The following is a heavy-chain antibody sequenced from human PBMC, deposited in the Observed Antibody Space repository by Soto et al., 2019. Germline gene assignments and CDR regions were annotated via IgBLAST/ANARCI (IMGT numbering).Heavy chain of an antibody. CDR2: IYYSGST. CDR3: ASSLYDSSGYYPNWFDP. J-gene: IGHJ5*02. CDR1: GGSISSYY. Sequence: SETLSLTCTVSGGSISSYYWSWIRQPPGKGLEWIGYIYYSGSTNYNPSLKSRVTISVDTSKNQFSLKLSSVTAADTAVYYCASSLYDSSGYYPNWFDPWGQGTLGTVSS. D-gene: IGHD3-22*01. V-gene: IGHV4-59*01.